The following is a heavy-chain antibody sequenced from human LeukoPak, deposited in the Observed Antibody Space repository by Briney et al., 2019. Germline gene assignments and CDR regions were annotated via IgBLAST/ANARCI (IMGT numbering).Heavy chain of an antibody. V-gene: IGHV3-15*01. CDR1: GFTFSNAW. CDR3: TTDTMVRASFDY. CDR2: IKSKTDGGTT. J-gene: IGHJ4*02. D-gene: IGHD3-10*01. Sequence: GGSLRLSCAASGFTFSNAWMSWVRQAPGKGLEWVGRIKSKTDGGTTDYAAPVEGRFTISRDDSKNTLYLQMNSLKTEDTAVYYCTTDTMVRASFDYWGQGTLVTVSS.